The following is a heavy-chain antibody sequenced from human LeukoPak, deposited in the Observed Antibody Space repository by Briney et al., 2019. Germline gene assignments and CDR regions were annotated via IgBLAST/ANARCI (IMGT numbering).Heavy chain of an antibody. CDR3: ARVSAYRYGSGSYYYFDN. V-gene: IGHV3-74*01. D-gene: IGHD3-10*01. CDR2: INTDGSGT. CDR1: GFTFSSYW. Sequence: GGSLRLSCAASGFTFSSYWMHWVRHAPGKGLLWISRINTDGSGTTYADSVKGRFTVSRDNARETVYLQMHSLRAEDTAVYYCARVSAYRYGSGSYYYFDNWGQGTLVAVSS. J-gene: IGHJ4*02.